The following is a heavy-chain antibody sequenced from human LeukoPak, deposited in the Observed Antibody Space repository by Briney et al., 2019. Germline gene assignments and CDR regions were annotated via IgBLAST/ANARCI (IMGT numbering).Heavy chain of an antibody. CDR2: IYSGGFT. CDR3: GRDVGG. J-gene: IGHJ4*02. Sequence: GGSLRLSCAASGFTISNNYIRWLRQAPGKGLEWVSHIYSGGFTQFAGSVRGRFTMSRDSSKNTLYLQMNCLTAEDTVVYYCGRDVGGWGQGTVVTVSS. D-gene: IGHD3-10*01. CDR1: GFTISNNY. V-gene: IGHV3-66*01.